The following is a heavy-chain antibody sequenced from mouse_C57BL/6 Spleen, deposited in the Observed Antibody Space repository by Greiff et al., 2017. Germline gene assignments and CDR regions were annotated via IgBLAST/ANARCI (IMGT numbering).Heavy chain of an antibody. Sequence: EVQRVESGGGLVKPGGSLKLSCAASGFTFSDYGMHWVRQAPEKGLEWVAYISSGSSTIYYADTVKGRFTISRDNAKNTLFLQMTSLRSEDTAMYYCASPYYYGSSYPFAYWGQGTLVTVSA. CDR2: ISSGSSTI. CDR1: GFTFSDYG. J-gene: IGHJ3*01. V-gene: IGHV5-17*01. CDR3: ASPYYYGSSYPFAY. D-gene: IGHD1-1*01.